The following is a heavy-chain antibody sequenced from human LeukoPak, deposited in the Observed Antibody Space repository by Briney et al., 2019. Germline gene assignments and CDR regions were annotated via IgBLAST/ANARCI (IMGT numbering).Heavy chain of an antibody. Sequence: ASVKVSCKASGYTFSDYYIHWVRQAPGQGLEWMGWINPNSGGTNYAQKFQGRVTMTRDTSISTAYMELSRLRSDDTAVYYCARVGYSYGPPDYWGQGTLVTVSS. CDR2: INPNSGGT. CDR1: GYTFSDYY. D-gene: IGHD5-18*01. CDR3: ARVGYSYGPPDY. J-gene: IGHJ4*02. V-gene: IGHV1-2*02.